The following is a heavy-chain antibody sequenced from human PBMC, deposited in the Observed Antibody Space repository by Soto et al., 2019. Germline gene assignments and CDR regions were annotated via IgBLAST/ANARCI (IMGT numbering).Heavy chain of an antibody. V-gene: IGHV4-39*01. CDR2: IYYSGTT. J-gene: IGHJ6*02. CDR1: GGSISSNIYY. D-gene: IGHD3-16*01. CDR3: ARHKGGYYSGVDV. Sequence: SETLSLTCTVSGGSISSNIYYGAGTRQPPGKGLEWIGNIYYSGTTYYNPSLKSRVTISVDTSKNQFSLKLSSVTAADTAVYYCARHKGGYYSGVDVWGQGTTVTVSS.